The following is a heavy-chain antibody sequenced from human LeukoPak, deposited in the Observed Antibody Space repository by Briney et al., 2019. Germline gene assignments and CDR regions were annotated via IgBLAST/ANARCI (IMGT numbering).Heavy chain of an antibody. J-gene: IGHJ4*02. CDR3: ARDYCGSPSCQDGLFEF. V-gene: IGHV1-18*04. Sequence: GASVKVSCKASGYSFLGYGISWVRQAPGKGLEWMGWIDTNKGNTSYAQHFQGRLTLTTDTSTSTAYMELRSLRSDDSAVYYCARDYCGSPSCQDGLFEFWGQGTLVTVSS. CDR2: IDTNKGNT. CDR1: GYSFLGYG. D-gene: IGHD2-2*01.